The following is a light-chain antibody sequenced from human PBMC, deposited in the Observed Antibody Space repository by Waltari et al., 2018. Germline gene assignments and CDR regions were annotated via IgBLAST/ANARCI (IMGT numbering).Light chain of an antibody. V-gene: IGLV1-51*01. CDR2: DNY. CDR3: GTWDSSLSGVI. Sequence: QSVLTQPPSVSAAPGQKVTISCSGSPPNIGTNFVSWYQHLPGTAPNLLIYDNYKRPSGVPDRFSGSKFGTSATLAITGLQTGDEADYYCGTWDSSLSGVIFGGGTKVTVL. J-gene: IGLJ2*01. CDR1: PPNIGTNF.